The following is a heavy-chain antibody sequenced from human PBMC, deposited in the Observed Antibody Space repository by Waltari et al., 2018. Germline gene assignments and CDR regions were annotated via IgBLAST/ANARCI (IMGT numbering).Heavy chain of an antibody. V-gene: IGHV3-74*03. D-gene: IGHD1-26*01. Sequence: EVRLVESGGGLVQPGGSLRLSCAACGFTFNNYWSHWVRHAPGKGLVGFAYVNNEGTHTAYVDAVKGRFTASRDNAKNTLYLQMNSLRVEDTAVYYCARGGLAGATPDYWGQGTLVTVSS. CDR1: GFTFNNYW. CDR2: VNNEGTHT. CDR3: ARGGLAGATPDY. J-gene: IGHJ4*02.